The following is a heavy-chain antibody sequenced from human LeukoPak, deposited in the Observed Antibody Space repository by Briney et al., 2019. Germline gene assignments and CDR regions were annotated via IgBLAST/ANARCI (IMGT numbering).Heavy chain of an antibody. CDR3: ARDGDCSGGSCYSDAFDI. CDR2: MNPNSGNT. V-gene: IGHV1-8*01. Sequence: GASVKVSCKASGYTFTSYDINWVRQATGQGLEWMGWMNPNSGNTGYAQKFQGRVTMTRNTSISTAYMELSSLRSEDTAVYYCARDGDCSGGSCYSDAFDIWGQGTMVTVSS. D-gene: IGHD2-15*01. CDR1: GYTFTSYD. J-gene: IGHJ3*02.